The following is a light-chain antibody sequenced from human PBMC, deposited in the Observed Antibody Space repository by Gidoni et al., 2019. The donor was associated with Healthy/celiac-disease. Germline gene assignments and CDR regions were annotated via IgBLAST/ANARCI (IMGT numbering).Light chain of an antibody. CDR1: QSISSW. Sequence: DTQTTQSPSTLSASVGDRVTITCRASQSISSWLAWYQQKPGTAPKLLIYKASSLESGVPSRFSGSGSETEFTLTISSLQPDDFATYYCQQYNSWYTFGQGTKLEIK. V-gene: IGKV1-5*03. CDR2: KAS. J-gene: IGKJ2*01. CDR3: QQYNSWYT.